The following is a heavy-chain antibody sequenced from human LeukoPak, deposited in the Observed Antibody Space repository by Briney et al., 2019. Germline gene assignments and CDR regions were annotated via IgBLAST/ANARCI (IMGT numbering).Heavy chain of an antibody. J-gene: IGHJ4*03. CDR2: ISGGADLI. CDR1: GFTFSSYA. D-gene: IGHD7-27*01. Sequence: GGSLRLSCGASGFTFSSYAMSWVRQAPGKGLEWVSAISGGADLIYYADSVKGRFIISRDNSKNTLSLQMNSLRAEDTAVYYCAKATGDGGTFHYWGQGTTVTVSS. CDR3: AKATGDGGTFHY. V-gene: IGHV3-23*01.